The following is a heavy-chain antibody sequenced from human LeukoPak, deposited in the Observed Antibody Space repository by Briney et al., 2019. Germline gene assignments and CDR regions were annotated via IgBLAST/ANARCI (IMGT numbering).Heavy chain of an antibody. J-gene: IGHJ4*02. CDR3: ARLAVAGYFDY. Sequence: GGSLRLSCAASGFTFNSYEMNWVRQAPGKGLEWVSYISSSGSTIYFPDSVKGRFTISRDNAKNSLYLQMNSLRAEDTAVYYCARLAVAGYFDYWGQGTLVTVSS. V-gene: IGHV3-48*03. CDR2: ISSSGSTI. CDR1: GFTFNSYE. D-gene: IGHD6-19*01.